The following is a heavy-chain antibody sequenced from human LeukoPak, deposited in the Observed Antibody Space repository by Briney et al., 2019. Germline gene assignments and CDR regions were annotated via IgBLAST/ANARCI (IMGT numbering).Heavy chain of an antibody. D-gene: IGHD1-26*01. CDR3: ARERWGYGEWELLRAFDI. J-gene: IGHJ3*02. V-gene: IGHV1-69*06. Sequence: SVKVSCKASGGTFSSYAISWVRQAPGQGLEWMGGIIPIFGTANYAQKFQGRVTITADKSTSTAYMELSSLRSEDTAVYYCARERWGYGEWELLRAFDIWGQGTMVTVSS. CDR1: GGTFSSYA. CDR2: IIPIFGTA.